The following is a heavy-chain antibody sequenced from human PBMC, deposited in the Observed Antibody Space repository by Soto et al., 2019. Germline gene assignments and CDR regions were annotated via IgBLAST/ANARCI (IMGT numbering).Heavy chain of an antibody. V-gene: IGHV4-34*01. D-gene: IGHD3-3*01. Sequence: SETLSLTCAVYGGSFSGYYWSWIRQPPGKGLEWIGEINHSGSTNYNPSLKSRVTISVDTSKNQFSLKLSSVTAADTAVYYCARESGPPPRAKGYYYYYYMDVWGKGTTVTVSS. CDR3: ARESGPPPRAKGYYYYYYMDV. J-gene: IGHJ6*03. CDR2: INHSGST. CDR1: GGSFSGYY.